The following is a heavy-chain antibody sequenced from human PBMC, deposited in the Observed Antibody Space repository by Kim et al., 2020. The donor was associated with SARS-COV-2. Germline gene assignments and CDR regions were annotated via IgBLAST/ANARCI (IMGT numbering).Heavy chain of an antibody. D-gene: IGHD4-17*01. CDR3: ARMTTGTVDY. J-gene: IGHJ4*02. Sequence: NIHYAQKFQDRIFLTTDKSTTTAYMELRSLTYDDTAIYYCARMTTGTVDYWGQGTLVTVSS. CDR2: NI. V-gene: IGHV1-18*01.